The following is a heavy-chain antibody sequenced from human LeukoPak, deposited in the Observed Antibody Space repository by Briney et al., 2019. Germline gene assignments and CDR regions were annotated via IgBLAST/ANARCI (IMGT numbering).Heavy chain of an antibody. V-gene: IGHV4-31*03. CDR3: ARVGSSSWPYNWFDP. CDR2: NYYSGST. CDR1: GGSISSGGYY. J-gene: IGHJ5*02. Sequence: SETLSLTCTVSGGSISSGGYYWSWIRQHPGKGLEWIGYNYYSGSTYYNPSLKSRVTISVDTSKNQFSLKLSSVTAADTAVYYCARVGSSSWPYNWFDPWGQGTLVTVSS. D-gene: IGHD6-13*01.